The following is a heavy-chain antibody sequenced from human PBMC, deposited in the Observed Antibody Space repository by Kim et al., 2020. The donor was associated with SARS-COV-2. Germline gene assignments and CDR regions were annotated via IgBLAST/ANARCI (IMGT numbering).Heavy chain of an antibody. CDR3: ARDLMGDIVVVVAADY. CDR2: ISYDGSNK. J-gene: IGHJ4*02. CDR1: GFTFSSYA. D-gene: IGHD2-15*01. Sequence: GGSLRLSCAASGFTFSSYAMHWVRQAPGKGLEWVAVISYDGSNKYYADSVKGRFTISRDNSKNTLYLQMNSLRAEDTAVYYCARDLMGDIVVVVAADYWGQGTLVTVSS. V-gene: IGHV3-30-3*01.